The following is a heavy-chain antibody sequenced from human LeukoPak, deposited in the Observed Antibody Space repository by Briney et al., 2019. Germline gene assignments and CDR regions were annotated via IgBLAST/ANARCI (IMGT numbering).Heavy chain of an antibody. J-gene: IGHJ4*02. CDR2: ISSSSSTI. CDR3: ARDPSVGATTYYFDY. V-gene: IGHV3-48*01. Sequence: GGSLRLSCVASGFTFSNYEMNWVRQAPGKGLEWVSYISSSSSTIYYADSVKGRFTISRDNAKNSLYLQMNSLRAEDTAVYYCARDPSVGATTYYFDYWGQGTLVTVSS. D-gene: IGHD1-26*01. CDR1: GFTFSNYE.